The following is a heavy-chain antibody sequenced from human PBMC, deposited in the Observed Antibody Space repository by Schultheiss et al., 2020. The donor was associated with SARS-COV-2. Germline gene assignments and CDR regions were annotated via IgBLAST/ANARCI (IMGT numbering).Heavy chain of an antibody. V-gene: IGHV3-64*04. Sequence: GGSLRLSCSASGFTFSSYAMHWVRQAPGKGLEYVSAISSNGGSTYYADSVKGRFTISRDNSKNTLYLQMNSLRAEDTAVYYCAKSSVGARPLFDYWGQGTLVTVSS. CDR2: ISSNGGST. CDR3: AKSSVGARPLFDY. CDR1: GFTFSSYA. D-gene: IGHD1-26*01. J-gene: IGHJ4*02.